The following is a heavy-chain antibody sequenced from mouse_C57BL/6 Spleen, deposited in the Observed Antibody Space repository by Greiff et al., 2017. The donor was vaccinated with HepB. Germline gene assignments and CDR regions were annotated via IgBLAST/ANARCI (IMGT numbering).Heavy chain of an antibody. J-gene: IGHJ2*01. CDR2: INPSTGGT. CDR1: GYSFTGYY. CDR3: ARKDYGSSSFDY. Sequence: VQLQQSGPELVKPGASVKISCKASGYSFTGYYMNWVKQSPEKSLEWIGEINPSTGGTTYNQKFKAKATLTVDKSSSTAYMQLKSLTSEDSAVDYCARKDYGSSSFDYWGQGTTLTVSS. V-gene: IGHV1-42*01. D-gene: IGHD1-1*01.